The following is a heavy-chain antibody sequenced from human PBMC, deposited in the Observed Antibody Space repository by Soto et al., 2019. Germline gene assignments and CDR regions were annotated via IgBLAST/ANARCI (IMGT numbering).Heavy chain of an antibody. CDR2: ISGSGDLT. V-gene: IGHV3-23*01. D-gene: IGHD3-3*01. CDR3: ARGPTIFGVGVDAFDI. CDR1: GFTLSSYA. J-gene: IGHJ3*02. Sequence: EVQMLGSGGGLVQPGGSLRLSCAASGFTLSSYALSWVRQAPGKGLEWVSGISGSGDLTFDADSVRARFTISRDNSMNTLYLQMNSLRVEDTAVYYCARGPTIFGVGVDAFDIWGQGTMATVSS.